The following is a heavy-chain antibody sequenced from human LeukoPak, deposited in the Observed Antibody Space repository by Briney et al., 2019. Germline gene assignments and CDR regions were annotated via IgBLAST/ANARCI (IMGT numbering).Heavy chain of an antibody. CDR2: IRSKAHSYAT. Sequence: GGSLRLSCAASGFSFSGSAMHWVRQASGRGLEWVGRIRSKAHSYATAYAESVTGRFTISRDDSKSMASLQMNSLKTEDMAMYYCTRDYTYHDFWGQGTLVTVSS. CDR1: GFSFSGSA. V-gene: IGHV3-73*01. D-gene: IGHD5-24*01. J-gene: IGHJ4*02. CDR3: TRDYTYHDF.